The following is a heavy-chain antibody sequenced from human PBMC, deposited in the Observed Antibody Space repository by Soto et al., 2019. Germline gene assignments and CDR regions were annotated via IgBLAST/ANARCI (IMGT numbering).Heavy chain of an antibody. CDR1: GGSISSSSNY. D-gene: IGHD6-25*01. CDR3: ARHGREGGYVYFDY. CDR2: IYYSGTT. J-gene: IGHJ4*02. V-gene: IGHV4-39*01. Sequence: SETLSLTCTVSGGSISSSSNYWGWIRQPPGKGLEWIASIYYSGTTYYNPSLKSRVTMSVDTSKNQFSLKLSSVTAADTAVYYCARHGREGGYVYFDYWGQGTLVTVSS.